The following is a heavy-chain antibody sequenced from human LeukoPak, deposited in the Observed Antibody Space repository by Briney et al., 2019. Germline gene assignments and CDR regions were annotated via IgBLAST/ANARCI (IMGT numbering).Heavy chain of an antibody. CDR2: INPNSGAT. Sequence: GASVKVSCKASGYTFTGYYMHWVRQAPGQGLEWMGWINPNSGATNYAQKFQGRVTMTRDTSISTAYMELSRLRSDDTAVYYCARVGDYENPLPLGAFDIWGQGTMVTVSS. CDR3: ARVGDYENPLPLGAFDI. J-gene: IGHJ3*02. CDR1: GYTFTGYY. V-gene: IGHV1-2*02. D-gene: IGHD3-22*01.